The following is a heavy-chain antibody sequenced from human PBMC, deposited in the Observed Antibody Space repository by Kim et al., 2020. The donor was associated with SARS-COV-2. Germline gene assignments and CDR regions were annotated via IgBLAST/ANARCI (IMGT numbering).Heavy chain of an antibody. D-gene: IGHD1-26*01. V-gene: IGHV1-2*02. J-gene: IGHJ4*02. Sequence: YAQKLHGRVTMTRDTSSNTAYMELRSLTSDDTAVYFCARGVGSRPERYDYWGQGTLVTVSS. CDR3: ARGVGSRPERYDY.